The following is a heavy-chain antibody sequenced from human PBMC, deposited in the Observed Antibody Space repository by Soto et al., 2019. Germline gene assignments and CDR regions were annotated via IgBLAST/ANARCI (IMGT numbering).Heavy chain of an antibody. CDR3: ARLADYDILTGTFDY. J-gene: IGHJ4*02. CDR1: GGSISSYY. Sequence: SETLSLTCTVSGGSISSYYWSWIRQPPGKGLEWIGYIYYSGSTNYNPSLKSRVTISVDTSKSQFSLKLSSVTAADTAVYYCARLADYDILTGTFDYWGQGTLVTVSS. V-gene: IGHV4-59*08. CDR2: IYYSGST. D-gene: IGHD3-9*01.